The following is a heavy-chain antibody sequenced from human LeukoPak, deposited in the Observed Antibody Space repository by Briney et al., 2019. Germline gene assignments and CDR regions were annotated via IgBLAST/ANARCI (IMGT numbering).Heavy chain of an antibody. V-gene: IGHV1-2*06. Sequence: VASVKVFCKACGYTFSGYFIHWVRQAAGQRLEWMGRINADSGGPEYPPNFQGRVTMTRVTSTSTASMEFSRLTSDDTAVYYCARDLSSTPNWEFDYWGQGTLVTVPS. CDR3: ARDLSSTPNWEFDY. J-gene: IGHJ4*02. D-gene: IGHD7-27*01. CDR1: GYTFSGYF. CDR2: INADSGGP.